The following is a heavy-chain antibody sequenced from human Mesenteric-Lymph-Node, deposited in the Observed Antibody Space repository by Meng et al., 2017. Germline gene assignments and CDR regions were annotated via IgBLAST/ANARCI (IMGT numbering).Heavy chain of an antibody. D-gene: IGHD6-19*01. CDR2: IYYSGST. V-gene: IGHV4-39*07. CDR3: ALILSDTSSGADY. Sequence: SETLSLTCTVSGGSISSSSYYWGWIRQPPGKGLAWIGSIYYSGSTYYNPSLKSRVTISVDTSKNQFSLKLSSVTAADTAVYYCALILSDTSSGADYWGQGTLVTVSS. CDR1: GGSISSSSYY. J-gene: IGHJ4*02.